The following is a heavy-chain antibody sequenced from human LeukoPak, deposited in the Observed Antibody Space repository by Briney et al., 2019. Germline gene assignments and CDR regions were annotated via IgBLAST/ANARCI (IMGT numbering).Heavy chain of an antibody. D-gene: IGHD2-21*02. Sequence: GGSLRLSCAASGFTFSSYGMHWVRQAPGKGLEWVAVISYDGSNKYYADSVKGRFTISRDNSKNTLYLQMNSLRAEDTAVYYCARVSAYCGGDCYPPWYYMDVRGKGTTVTISS. CDR1: GFTFSSYG. CDR2: ISYDGSNK. CDR3: ARVSAYCGGDCYPPWYYMDV. V-gene: IGHV3-30*03. J-gene: IGHJ6*03.